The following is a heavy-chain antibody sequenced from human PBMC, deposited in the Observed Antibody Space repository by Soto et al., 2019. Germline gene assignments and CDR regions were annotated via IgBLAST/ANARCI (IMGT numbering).Heavy chain of an antibody. D-gene: IGHD2-21*02. J-gene: IGHJ1*01. CDR2: IYNSGST. V-gene: IGHV4-39*01. CDR3: ASDALGVTNEYFQH. CDR1: GGSISSSSYY. Sequence: QLQVQESGPGLVKPSETLSLTCTVSGGSISSSSYYWGWIRQPPGKGLEWIGSIYNSGSTYYNPSLKSRVTISVDTSKNQFSLKLSSVTAADTAVYYCASDALGVTNEYFQHWGQGTLVTVSS.